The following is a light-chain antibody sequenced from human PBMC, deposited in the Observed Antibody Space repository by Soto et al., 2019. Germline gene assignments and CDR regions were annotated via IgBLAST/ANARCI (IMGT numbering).Light chain of an antibody. CDR1: QSISSSY. V-gene: IGKV3-20*01. CDR2: HAS. J-gene: IGKJ4*01. Sequence: ENVLTQSPGTLSLSPGERATLSCRASQSISSSYLAWYQQKPGQTPRRLIYHASNRATGIPYRFSGSGSGTNFTLTSRRREREDFAVYYCQQYGDSLLPFGGGTKVEIK. CDR3: QQYGDSLLP.